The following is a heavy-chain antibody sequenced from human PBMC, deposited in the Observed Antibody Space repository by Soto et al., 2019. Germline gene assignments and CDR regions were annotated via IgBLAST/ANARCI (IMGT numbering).Heavy chain of an antibody. D-gene: IGHD6-13*01. CDR3: ARDQVIAAAGTLGWFDP. CDR1: GGSISSGGYY. Sequence: QVQMQESGPGLVKPSQTLSLSCTVSGGSISSGGYYWSWIRQHPGKSLEWIGYIYYSGSTYYNPSLKSRVTISVDTSKNQFSLKLSSVTAADTAVYYCARDQVIAAAGTLGWFDPWGQRTLVTVSS. V-gene: IGHV4-31*03. CDR2: IYYSGST. J-gene: IGHJ5*02.